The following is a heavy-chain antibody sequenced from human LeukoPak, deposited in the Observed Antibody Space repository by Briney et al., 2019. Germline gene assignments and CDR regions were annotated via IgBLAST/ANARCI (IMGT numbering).Heavy chain of an antibody. CDR2: IKEDGSEK. D-gene: IGHD3-10*01. Sequence: GSLRLSCAASGFTFSSYSMNWVRQAPGKGLEWVANIKEDGSEKHFVNSVKGRFTISRDNAKNSLYLQMNSLRAGDTAVYYCARGGRITIWGQGTLVTVSS. V-gene: IGHV3-7*03. J-gene: IGHJ4*02. CDR1: GFTFSSYS. CDR3: ARGGRITI.